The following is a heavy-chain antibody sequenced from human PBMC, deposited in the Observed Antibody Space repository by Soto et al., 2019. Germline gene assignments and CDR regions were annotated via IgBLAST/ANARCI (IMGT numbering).Heavy chain of an antibody. D-gene: IGHD2-2*01. J-gene: IGHJ5*02. CDR2: IIPIFGTA. Sequence: SVKVSCKASGGTFSSYAISWVRQAPGQGLEWMGGIIPIFGTANYAQKFQGRVTITADESTSTAYMELSSLRSEDTAVYYCARDYSEYQLLHWFDPWGQGTLVTVSS. V-gene: IGHV1-69*13. CDR3: ARDYSEYQLLHWFDP. CDR1: GGTFSSYA.